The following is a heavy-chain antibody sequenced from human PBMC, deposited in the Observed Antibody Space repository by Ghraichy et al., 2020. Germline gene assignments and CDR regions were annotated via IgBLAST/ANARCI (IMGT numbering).Heavy chain of an antibody. CDR1: SFTFSTYS. CDR3: AGGYCTGGNCYDY. D-gene: IGHD2-8*02. Sequence: GGSLRLTCAASSFTFSTYSMNWVLRAPGKGLEWISYISPGYTIYYADSVKGRFTISRDNAKNSLYLQMNSLRDDDTAVYYCAGGYCTGGNCYDYWGPGTLVTVSS. CDR2: ISPGYTI. J-gene: IGHJ4*02. V-gene: IGHV3-48*02.